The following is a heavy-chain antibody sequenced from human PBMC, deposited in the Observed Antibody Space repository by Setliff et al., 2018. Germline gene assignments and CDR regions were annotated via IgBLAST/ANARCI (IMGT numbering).Heavy chain of an antibody. V-gene: IGHV1-18*01. CDR3: ARVVRRITMVQGVPDQLTWFDP. CDR2: ISPYTGKT. CDR1: GDTFSDYI. Sequence: GASVKVSCKASGDTFSDYIINWVRQAPGQGLEGVGWISPYTGKTDCAQKLQGRVTMTTDTSTSTAYMELRSLRSDDTAVYYCARVVRRITMVQGVPDQLTWFDPWGQGSLVTVSS. D-gene: IGHD3-10*01. J-gene: IGHJ5*02.